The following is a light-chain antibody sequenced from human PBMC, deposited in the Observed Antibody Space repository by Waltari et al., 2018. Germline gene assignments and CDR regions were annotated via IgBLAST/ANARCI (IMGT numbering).Light chain of an antibody. V-gene: IGKV3-15*01. J-gene: IGKJ2*01. CDR3: QQYNNWRT. Sequence: EVLMTQSPATLSVSPGESATLYCRASQSISRNLAWYQQKPGQVPRLLIYGASTRAPGIPARFSGSGSGTDFTLTISGLQSEDVAVYYCQQYNNWRTFGQGTKVEI. CDR2: GAS. CDR1: QSISRN.